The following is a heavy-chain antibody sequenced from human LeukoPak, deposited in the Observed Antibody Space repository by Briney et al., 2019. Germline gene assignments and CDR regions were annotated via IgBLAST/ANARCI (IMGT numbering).Heavy chain of an antibody. Sequence: GGSLRLSCAASGFTFSNAWMSWVRQAPGKGLEWVGRIKSKTDGGTTDYAAPVKGRFTISRDDSKNTLYLQMNSLKTEDTVVYYCTTDSSGYYLNPLHYWGQGTLVTVSS. CDR1: GFTFSNAW. CDR2: IKSKTDGGTT. CDR3: TTDSSGYYLNPLHY. D-gene: IGHD3-22*01. V-gene: IGHV3-15*01. J-gene: IGHJ4*02.